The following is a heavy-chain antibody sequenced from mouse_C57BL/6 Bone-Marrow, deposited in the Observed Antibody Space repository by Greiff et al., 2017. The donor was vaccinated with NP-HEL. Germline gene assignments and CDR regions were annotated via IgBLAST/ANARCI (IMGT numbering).Heavy chain of an antibody. CDR2: INPNNGGT. Sequence: EVKLVESGPELVKPGASVKIPCKASGYTFTDYNMDWVKQSHGKSLEWIGDINPNNGGTIYNQKFKGKATLTVDKSSSTAYMELRSLTSEDTAVYYCARRPHYGSTLYYFDYWGQGTTLTVSS. J-gene: IGHJ2*01. V-gene: IGHV1-18*01. D-gene: IGHD1-1*01. CDR1: GYTFTDYN. CDR3: ARRPHYGSTLYYFDY.